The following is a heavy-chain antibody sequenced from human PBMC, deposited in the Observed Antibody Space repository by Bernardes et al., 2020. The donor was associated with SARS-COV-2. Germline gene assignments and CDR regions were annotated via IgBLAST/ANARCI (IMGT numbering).Heavy chain of an antibody. Sequence: ASVKVSCKASGYTFTNYDINWVRQAPGQGLEWMGWMNPDSANTGYAQKFQGRITMTRNTSISTAYMELSSLRSEDTAVYYCARGPIGVAGTRVFDWFDPWGQGTLVTVSS. J-gene: IGHJ5*02. CDR1: GYTFTNYD. D-gene: IGHD6-13*01. CDR2: MNPDSANT. CDR3: ARGPIGVAGTRVFDWFDP. V-gene: IGHV1-8*01.